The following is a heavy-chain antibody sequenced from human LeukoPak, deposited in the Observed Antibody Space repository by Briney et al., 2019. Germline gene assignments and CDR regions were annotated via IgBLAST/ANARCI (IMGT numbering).Heavy chain of an antibody. Sequence: GESLKISRNGSGYSFTNYLIGWVRQMPGKGLEWMGIIYPGDSDTRYSPSFQGQVTIPADKSISTAYLQWSSLKDSDTAMYYCARLPDHYYYMDVWGKGTTVTICS. V-gene: IGHV5-51*01. CDR2: IYPGDSDT. CDR1: GYSFTNYL. CDR3: ARLPDHYYYMDV. J-gene: IGHJ6*03.